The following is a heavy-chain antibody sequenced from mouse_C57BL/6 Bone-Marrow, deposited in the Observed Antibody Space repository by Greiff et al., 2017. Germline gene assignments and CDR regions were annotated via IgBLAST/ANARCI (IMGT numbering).Heavy chain of an antibody. D-gene: IGHD2-2*01. Sequence: DAGGGLVQPKGSLKLSCAASGFSFNTYAMNWVRQAPGKGLEWVARIRSKSNNYATYYADSVKDRFTISRDDSESMLYLQMNNLKTEDTAMYYCVSGYDHYYAMDYWGQGTSVTVSS. V-gene: IGHV10-1*01. CDR3: VSGYDHYYAMDY. J-gene: IGHJ4*01. CDR1: GFSFNTYA. CDR2: IRSKSNNYAT.